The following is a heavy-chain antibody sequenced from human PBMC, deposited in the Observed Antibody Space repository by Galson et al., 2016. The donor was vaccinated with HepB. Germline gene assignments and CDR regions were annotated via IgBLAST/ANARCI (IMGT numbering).Heavy chain of an antibody. D-gene: IGHD2-2*01. CDR1: GFTFSNYY. CDR3: ARHSLDCSNTTCQWDYGLDV. Sequence: SLRLSCAASGFTFSNYYMTWIRQAPGKGLEWVSFISTRSSYTNYADSVRGRFTISRDNAKNSLSLQMISLTAEDTAMYFCARHSLDCSNTTCQWDYGLDVWGQGTLVTVSS. V-gene: IGHV3-11*03. J-gene: IGHJ6*02. CDR2: ISTRSSYT.